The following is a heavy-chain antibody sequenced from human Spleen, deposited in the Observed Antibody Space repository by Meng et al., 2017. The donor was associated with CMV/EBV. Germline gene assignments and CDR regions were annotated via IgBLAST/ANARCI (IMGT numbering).Heavy chain of an antibody. D-gene: IGHD2-2*02. CDR3: ARDRECSSTSCDIGDRYYYYGMDV. Sequence: GGSLRLSCAASGFIFSSYSMNWVRQAPGKGLEWVSFISRSGSDIHYADSMKGRFTIARDNAKNSLYLQINSLRAADTAMYYCARDRECSSTSCDIGDRYYYYGMDVWGQGTTVTVSS. V-gene: IGHV3-21*01. CDR2: ISRSGSDI. CDR1: GFIFSSYS. J-gene: IGHJ6*02.